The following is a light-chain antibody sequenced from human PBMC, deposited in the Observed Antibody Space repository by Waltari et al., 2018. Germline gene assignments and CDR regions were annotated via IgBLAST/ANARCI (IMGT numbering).Light chain of an antibody. CDR2: EVS. J-gene: IGLJ2*01. CDR3: SSFAGSSQML. V-gene: IGLV2-8*01. CDR1: SSDVGGFDY. Sequence: QSALTQPPSASGSPGQSVTISCTGTSSDVGGFDYVSWYQQHPGHVPRLMIYEVSKRPSGVPDRFSGSKSGNTASLTVSGLQVEDEADYYCSSFAGSSQMLFGGGTKLTVL.